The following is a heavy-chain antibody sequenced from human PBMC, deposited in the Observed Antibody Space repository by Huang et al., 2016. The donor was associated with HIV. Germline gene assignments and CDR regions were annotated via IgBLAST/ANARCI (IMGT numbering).Heavy chain of an antibody. CDR3: ARITKSSYYYGSGSYDWFDP. J-gene: IGHJ5*02. CDR2: IDWDDDK. CDR1: GFSLSTSGMC. Sequence: QVTLRESGPALVKPTQTLTLTCTFSGFSLSTSGMCVSWIRQPPGKALEWCALIDWDDDKYYRKSLKTRLTIYKDTSKNQVVLTMTNMDPVDKATYSCARITKSSYYYGSGSYDWFDPWGQGTLVTVSS. D-gene: IGHD3-10*01. V-gene: IGHV2-70*01.